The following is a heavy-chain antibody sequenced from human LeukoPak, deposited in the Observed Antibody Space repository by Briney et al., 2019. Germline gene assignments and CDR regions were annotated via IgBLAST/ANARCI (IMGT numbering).Heavy chain of an antibody. CDR1: GFTFSSYE. CDR3: AREGSRIFYYFDY. D-gene: IGHD3-10*01. V-gene: IGHV3-48*03. J-gene: IGHJ4*02. Sequence: GGSLRLSCAASGFTFSSYEMNWVRQAPGKGLEWVSYISSSGSTIYYADSVKGRFTISRDNAKNSLYLQMNSLRAEDTAVYYCAREGSRIFYYFDYRGQGTLVTVSS. CDR2: ISSSGSTI.